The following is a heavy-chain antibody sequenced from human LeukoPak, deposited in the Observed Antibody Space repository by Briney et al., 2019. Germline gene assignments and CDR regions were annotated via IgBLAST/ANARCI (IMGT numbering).Heavy chain of an antibody. CDR3: ARGGPSFGVIPPPI. D-gene: IGHD3-3*01. CDR2: IYYSGST. CDR1: GGSISSGGYY. J-gene: IGHJ3*02. Sequence: PSETLSLTCTVSGGSISSGGYYWSWIRQHPGKGLEWIGYIYYSGSTYYNPSLKSRVTISVDTSKNQFSLKLSSVTAADTAVYYCARGGPSFGVIPPPIWGQGTMVTVSS. V-gene: IGHV4-31*03.